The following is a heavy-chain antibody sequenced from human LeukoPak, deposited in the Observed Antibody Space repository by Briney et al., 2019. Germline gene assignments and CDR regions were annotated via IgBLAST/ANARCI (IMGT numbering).Heavy chain of an antibody. D-gene: IGHD3-22*01. CDR3: AREVYYYDSSGYHPYFDY. CDR2: INPNSGGT. V-gene: IGHV1-2*02. Sequence: ASVKVSCKASGYTFTGYYKHWVRQAPGQGLEWMGWINPNSGGTNYAQKFQGRVTMTRDTSISTAYMELSRLRSDDTAVYYCAREVYYYDSSGYHPYFDYWGQGTLVTVSS. CDR1: GYTFTGYY. J-gene: IGHJ4*02.